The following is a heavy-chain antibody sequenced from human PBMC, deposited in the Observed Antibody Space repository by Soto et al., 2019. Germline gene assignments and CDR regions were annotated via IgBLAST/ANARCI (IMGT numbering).Heavy chain of an antibody. D-gene: IGHD5-18*01. V-gene: IGHV3-11*01. CDR1: GFTFSDYY. CDR3: AREADPTASYYYYGLDV. J-gene: IGHJ6*02. CDR2: ISSGDNTK. Sequence: PGGSLRLSCAASGFTFSDYYMNWIRQAPGKGLEWVSYISSGDNTKYYADSVKGRFTISRDDAKNSLYLQMNNLRAEDTAVYYCAREADPTASYYYYGLDVCCQGTTVTVSS.